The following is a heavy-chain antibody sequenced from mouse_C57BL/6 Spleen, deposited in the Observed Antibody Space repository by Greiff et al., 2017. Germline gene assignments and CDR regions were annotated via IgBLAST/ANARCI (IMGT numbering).Heavy chain of an antibody. CDR1: GFTFSSYA. CDR3: ARDHYSNYVGFAY. D-gene: IGHD2-5*01. Sequence: DVKLVESGGGLVKPGGSLKLSCAASGFTFSSYAMSWVRQTPEKRLEWVATISDGGSYTYYPDNVKGRFTISRDNAKNNLYLQMSHLKSEDTAMYYCARDHYSNYVGFAYWGQGTLVTVCA. CDR2: ISDGGSYT. J-gene: IGHJ3*01. V-gene: IGHV5-4*01.